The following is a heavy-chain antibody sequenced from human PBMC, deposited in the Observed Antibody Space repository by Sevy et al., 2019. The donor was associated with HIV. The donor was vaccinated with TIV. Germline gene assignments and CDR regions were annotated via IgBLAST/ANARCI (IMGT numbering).Heavy chain of an antibody. D-gene: IGHD3-10*01. V-gene: IGHV1-2*02. CDR1: GYTFTGYY. CDR3: ARDPPGGGYYYYYGMDV. J-gene: IGHJ6*02. Sequence: ASVKVSRKASGYTFTGYYMHWVRQAPGQGLEWMGWINPNSGGTNYAQKFQGRVTMTRDTSISTAYMELSRLRSDDTAVYYCARDPPGGGYYYYYGMDVWGQGTTVTVSS. CDR2: INPNSGGT.